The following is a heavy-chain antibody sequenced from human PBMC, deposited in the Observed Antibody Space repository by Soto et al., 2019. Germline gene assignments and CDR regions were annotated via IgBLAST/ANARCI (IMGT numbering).Heavy chain of an antibody. CDR2: INHLGSI. CDR3: ARGGISHWAYFYYMDV. J-gene: IGHJ6*03. Sequence: SETLSLTCVVSGGSLSDYFWSWIRQPPGKALEWIGEINHLGSINYNPSLKSRVTMSVDTSKNQFSLTLNSVTAADTATYYCARGGISHWAYFYYMDVWDRGPPVTV. D-gene: IGHD2-21*01. V-gene: IGHV4-34*01. CDR1: GGSLSDYF.